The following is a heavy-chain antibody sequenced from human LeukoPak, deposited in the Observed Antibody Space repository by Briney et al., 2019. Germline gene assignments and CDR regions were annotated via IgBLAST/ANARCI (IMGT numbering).Heavy chain of an antibody. V-gene: IGHV3-21*01. CDR2: ISSSSSYI. CDR3: ARDRRYSGYDLGGDAFDI. J-gene: IGHJ3*02. CDR1: GFTFSDYY. D-gene: IGHD5-12*01. Sequence: KSGGSLRLSCAASGFTFSDYYMSWVRQAPGKGLEWVSSISSSSSYIYYADSVKGRFTISRDNAKNSLYLQMNSLRAEDTTVYYCARDRRYSGYDLGGDAFDIWGQGTMVTVSS.